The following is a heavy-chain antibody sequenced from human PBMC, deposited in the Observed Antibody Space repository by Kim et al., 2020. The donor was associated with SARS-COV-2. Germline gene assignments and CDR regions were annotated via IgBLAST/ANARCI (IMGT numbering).Heavy chain of an antibody. Sequence: AGSLRLSCAASGFSVSSKYMTWVRQAPGKGLEWVSVIYVDGSTYYAASVMGRFTISRDNSKNTLYLQMNSLRAEDTAVYYCTRDVFDGYWNWGQGTLVTVSS. CDR1: GFSVSSKY. CDR3: TRDVFDGYWN. J-gene: IGHJ4*02. D-gene: IGHD1-1*01. CDR2: IYVDGST. V-gene: IGHV3-53*01.